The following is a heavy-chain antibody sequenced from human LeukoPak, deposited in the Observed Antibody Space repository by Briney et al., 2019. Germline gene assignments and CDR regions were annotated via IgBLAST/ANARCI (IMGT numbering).Heavy chain of an antibody. D-gene: IGHD3-3*01. CDR2: ISAYNGNT. Sequence: ASVKVSCKASGYTFTSYGISWVRQAPGQGLEWMGWISAYNGNTNYAQKLQGRVTMTTDTSTSTAYMELRSLRSDDTAVYYCARDRIHDFWSGYFSPPFDYWGQGTLVTVSS. V-gene: IGHV1-18*01. J-gene: IGHJ4*02. CDR3: ARDRIHDFWSGYFSPPFDY. CDR1: GYTFTSYG.